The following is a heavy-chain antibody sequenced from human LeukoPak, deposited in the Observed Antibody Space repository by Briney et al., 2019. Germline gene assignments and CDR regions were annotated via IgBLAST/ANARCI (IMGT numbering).Heavy chain of an antibody. Sequence: EASVKVSCKTSGYTFTSYEVNWVRQAPGQGLEWMGWISAYNGNTNYAQKLQGRVTMTTDTSTSTAYMELRSLRSDDTAVYYCAREENYFDYWGQGTLVTVSS. V-gene: IGHV1-18*01. CDR2: ISAYNGNT. J-gene: IGHJ4*02. CDR1: GYTFTSYE. CDR3: AREENYFDY.